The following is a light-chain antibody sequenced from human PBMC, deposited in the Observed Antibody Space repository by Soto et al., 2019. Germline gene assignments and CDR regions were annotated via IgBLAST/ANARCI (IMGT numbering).Light chain of an antibody. CDR1: SSDVGSYSL. CDR3: CSYAGSRPFLYV. Sequence: QSVLTQPASVSGSPGQSITISCTGTSSDVGSYSLVSWYQQHPGKAPKLMIYEVSKRPSGVSNRFSGSKSGNTASLTISGLQAEDEADYYCCSYAGSRPFLYVFGNGTKVTVL. V-gene: IGLV2-23*02. CDR2: EVS. J-gene: IGLJ1*01.